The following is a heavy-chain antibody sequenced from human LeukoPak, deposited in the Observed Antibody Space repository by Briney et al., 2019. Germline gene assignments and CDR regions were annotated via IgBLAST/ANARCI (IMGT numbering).Heavy chain of an antibody. V-gene: IGHV4-34*01. CDR2: INHSGSA. Sequence: ETLSLTCAVYGGSFSAHYWSWIRQPPGKGLEWIGEINHSGSANYNPSLKSRVTISIDTPKNQFSLRLTSVTAADTAVYYCARGGYSGYGFDYWGQGTLVTVSS. J-gene: IGHJ4*02. CDR1: GGSFSAHY. CDR3: ARGGYSGYGFDY. D-gene: IGHD5-12*01.